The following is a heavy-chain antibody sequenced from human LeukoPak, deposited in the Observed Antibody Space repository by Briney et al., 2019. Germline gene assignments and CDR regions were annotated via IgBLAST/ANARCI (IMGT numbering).Heavy chain of an antibody. V-gene: IGHV3-53*01. CDR1: GFSVSNNY. CDR2: IYGDGRT. CDR3: ARGRGLGVVSPYFDY. D-gene: IGHD3-3*01. J-gene: IGHJ4*02. Sequence: GGSLRLSCVVSGFSVSNNYIIWVRQAPGNGLERVSVIYGDGRTSHSASVRGRFTISRDNSKNIVSLQMNNLRAEDTAVYYCARGRGLGVVSPYFDYWGQGTLVTVS.